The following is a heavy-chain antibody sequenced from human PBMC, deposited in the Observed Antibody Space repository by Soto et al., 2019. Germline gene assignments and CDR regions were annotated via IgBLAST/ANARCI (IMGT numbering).Heavy chain of an antibody. CDR2: VYYTGST. CDR1: GASIRSTDYY. CDR3: VRTARQGAVAPHWFDR. D-gene: IGHD2-21*02. V-gene: IGHV4-30-4*01. Sequence: TLSLTCTVSGASIRSTDYYWSWIRQAPGKGLEWIGYVYYTGSTYYNPSLMSRLTISVDTSKNQFSLKLTSVTAAETAVYYCVRTARQGAVAPHWFDRWGQGTQVTVS. J-gene: IGHJ5*02.